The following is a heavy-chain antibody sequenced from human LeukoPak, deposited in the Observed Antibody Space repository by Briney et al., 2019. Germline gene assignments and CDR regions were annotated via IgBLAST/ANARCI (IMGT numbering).Heavy chain of an antibody. CDR3: ATGGTNYYMDV. D-gene: IGHD1-14*01. V-gene: IGHV1-69-2*01. CDR2: VDPEDGET. J-gene: IGHJ6*03. CDR1: GYTFTGYY. Sequence: ASVKVSCKVSGYTFTGYYMHWVQQAPGKGLEWMGLVDPEDGETIYAEKFQGRVTITADTSTDIAYMELSSLRSEDTAVYYCATGGTNYYMDVWGKGTTVTVSS.